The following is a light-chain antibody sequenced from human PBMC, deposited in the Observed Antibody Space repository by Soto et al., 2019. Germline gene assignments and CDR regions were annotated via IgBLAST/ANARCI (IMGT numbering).Light chain of an antibody. V-gene: IGLV2-14*02. Sequence: QSALTQPASVSGSPGQSITISCTGTSSDVGSYNLVSWYQQHPGKAPKLMIYEGSKRPSGVSNRFSGSKSGNTAFLAISGLQADDEADYYCCSYTTSSAYVFGTGTKLTVL. CDR2: EGS. CDR3: CSYTTSSAYV. CDR1: SSDVGSYNL. J-gene: IGLJ1*01.